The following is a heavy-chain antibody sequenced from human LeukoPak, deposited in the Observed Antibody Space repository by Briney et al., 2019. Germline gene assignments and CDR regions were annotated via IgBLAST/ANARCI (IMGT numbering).Heavy chain of an antibody. Sequence: PSETLSLTCTVSGDSISSSSSYWGWIRQPPGEGLEWIGSIYYSGSTYYNTSLKSRATISVDTSKNQFSLRLSSVTAADTAVYYCARGPSTVTRAFDYWGQGTLVTVSS. J-gene: IGHJ4*02. D-gene: IGHD4-17*01. V-gene: IGHV4-39*01. CDR3: ARGPSTVTRAFDY. CDR1: GDSISSSSSY. CDR2: IYYSGST.